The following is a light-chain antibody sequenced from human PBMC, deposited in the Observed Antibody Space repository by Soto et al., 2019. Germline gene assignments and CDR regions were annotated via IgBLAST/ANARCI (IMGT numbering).Light chain of an antibody. J-gene: IGKJ1*01. CDR3: QKHNRAPRT. CDR2: AAS. V-gene: IGKV1-27*01. CDR1: QGISNY. Sequence: DIQMTQSPSSLSASLGDRVTITCRASQGISNYLAWYQQKPGKVPKLLIYAASTSHSGIPSRFSGSGSGTDFTLTISSLQPEDVAAYFCQKHNRAPRTFGQGTKVEIK.